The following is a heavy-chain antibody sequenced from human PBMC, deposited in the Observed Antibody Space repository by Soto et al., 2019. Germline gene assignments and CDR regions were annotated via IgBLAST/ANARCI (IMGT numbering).Heavy chain of an antibody. CDR1: GGSLSTYY. D-gene: IGHD1-1*01. J-gene: IGHJ6*02. V-gene: IGHV4-59*01. Sequence: QVQLQESGPGLVKPLETLSLTCTVSGGSLSTYYWSWARQPPGKGLEWIGYIHYNGGNTKYNPSLQSRVTISVDTSKNQFSLKLSSVTAADTAVYHCARIWNDGLGDVWGQGTTVIVSS. CDR3: ARIWNDGLGDV. CDR2: IHYNGGNT.